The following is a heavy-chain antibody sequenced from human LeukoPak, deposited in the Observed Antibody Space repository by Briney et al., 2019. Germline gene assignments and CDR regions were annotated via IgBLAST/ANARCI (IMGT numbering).Heavy chain of an antibody. CDR1: GFTFSSYT. J-gene: IGHJ4*02. Sequence: GGSLRLSCAASGFTFSSYTMNWVRQPPGKGLEWVSNIGTSSTTIYYADSVKGRFTISRDNAKNSLYLQMNSLRADDTAVYYCAREDTSGSYPGGFDYWGQGTLVTVSS. D-gene: IGHD1-26*01. CDR2: IGTSSTTI. V-gene: IGHV3-48*01. CDR3: AREDTSGSYPGGFDY.